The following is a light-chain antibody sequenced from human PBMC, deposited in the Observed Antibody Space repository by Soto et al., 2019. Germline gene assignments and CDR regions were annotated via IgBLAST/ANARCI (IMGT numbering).Light chain of an antibody. CDR3: QQYNECPT. CDR2: TAS. Sequence: IVMTKSPATLAVSKEKRATLSCRASQSVSNNLAWYQQKPGQAPRLLIYTASTRATGVPTRFSGSGSGTDFTLTSSSERSEGSVFYWWQQYNECPTSGQGTKVDIK. V-gene: IGKV3-15*01. J-gene: IGKJ1*01. CDR1: QSVSNN.